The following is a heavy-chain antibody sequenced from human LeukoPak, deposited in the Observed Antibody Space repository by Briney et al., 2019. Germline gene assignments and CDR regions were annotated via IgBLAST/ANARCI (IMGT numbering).Heavy chain of an antibody. V-gene: IGHV3-33*01. CDR1: GFTFSSYG. D-gene: IGHD2-8*01. J-gene: IGHJ4*02. CDR3: ARGNGAATGIFDY. CDR2: IWYDGSNK. Sequence: GGSLRLSCAASGFTFSSYGMHWVRQAPGKGLEWVAVIWYDGSNKHYADSVKGRFTISRDNSKNTLYLQMNSLRAEDTAVYYCARGNGAATGIFDYWGQGTLVTVSS.